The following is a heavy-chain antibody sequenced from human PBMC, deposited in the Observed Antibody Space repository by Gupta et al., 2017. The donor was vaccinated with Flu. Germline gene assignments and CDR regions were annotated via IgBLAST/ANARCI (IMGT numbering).Heavy chain of an antibody. Sequence: QVQLVQSGAEVKKPGASVKVSCKASGYTFTSYAMHWVRQAPGQRLEWMGWINAGNGNTKYSQKFQGRVTITRDTSASTAYMELSSLRSEDTAVYYCARDRGGYHTFDPWGQGTLVTVSS. J-gene: IGHJ5*02. V-gene: IGHV1-3*01. CDR2: INAGNGNT. CDR3: ARDRGGYHTFDP. CDR1: GYTFTSYA. D-gene: IGHD5-12*01.